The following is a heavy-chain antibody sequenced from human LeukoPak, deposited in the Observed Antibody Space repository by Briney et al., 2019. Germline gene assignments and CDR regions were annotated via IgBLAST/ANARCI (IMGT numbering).Heavy chain of an antibody. CDR3: AKDLWLNYYYYGMDV. CDR2: ISYDGSNK. CDR1: GFTFSSYG. D-gene: IGHD5-18*01. J-gene: IGHJ6*02. Sequence: GGSLRLSCAASGFTFSSYGMHWVRQAPVKGLEWVAVISYDGSNKYYADSVKGRFTISRDNSKNTLYLQMNSLRAEDTAVYYCAKDLWLNYYYYGMDVWGQGTTVTVSS. V-gene: IGHV3-30*18.